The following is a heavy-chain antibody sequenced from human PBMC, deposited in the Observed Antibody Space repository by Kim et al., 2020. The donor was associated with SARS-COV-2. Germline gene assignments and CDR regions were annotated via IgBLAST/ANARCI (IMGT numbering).Heavy chain of an antibody. CDR1: GFTFSSYS. Sequence: GGSLRLSCAASGFTFSSYSMNWVRQAPGKGLEWVSSISSSSSYIYYADSVKGRFTISRDNAKNSLYLQMNSLRAEDTAVYYCAREPPKGRFGELYGMDVWGQGTTVTVSS. CDR3: AREPPKGRFGELYGMDV. J-gene: IGHJ6*02. V-gene: IGHV3-21*01. D-gene: IGHD3-10*01. CDR2: ISSSSSYI.